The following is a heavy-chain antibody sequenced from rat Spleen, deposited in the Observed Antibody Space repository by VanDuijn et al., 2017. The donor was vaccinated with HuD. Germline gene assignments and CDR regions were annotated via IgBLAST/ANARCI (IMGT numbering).Heavy chain of an antibody. V-gene: IGHV5-7*01. J-gene: IGHJ2*01. CDR2: ISYDGRNT. D-gene: IGHD1-11*01. CDR3: ARHVYGGYSEGYFDY. Sequence: EVRLVESGGLLVQPGRSMKVSCAASGFTFSDYVMAWVRQAPTKGLEWVATISYDGRNTHYRDSVKGRFTIFRENAKSTLSLQMDSLRSEDTATYYCARHVYGGYSEGYFDYWGQGVMVTVSS. CDR1: GFTFSDYV.